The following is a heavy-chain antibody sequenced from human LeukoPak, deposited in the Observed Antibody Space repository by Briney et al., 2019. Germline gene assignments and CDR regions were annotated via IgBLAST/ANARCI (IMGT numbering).Heavy chain of an antibody. CDR2: IWSDGTQR. CDR1: GFTYSHYG. Sequence: GGSLILSCAASGFTYSHYGMHWVRQAPGKGLEWVAVIWSDGTQRYYGDAVKGRFTISRDNSKNTLFLQMNSLRAEDTALYYCAKGGGSTYSGDYYYMDVWGKGTTVTVSS. CDR3: AKGGGSTYSGDYYYMDV. D-gene: IGHD2-2*01. V-gene: IGHV3-33*06. J-gene: IGHJ6*03.